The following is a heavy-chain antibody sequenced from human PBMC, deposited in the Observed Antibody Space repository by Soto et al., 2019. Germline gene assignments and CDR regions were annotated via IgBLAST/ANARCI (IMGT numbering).Heavy chain of an antibody. CDR1: GGKIVSFG. V-gene: IGHV4-59*01. CDR3: ARDFRTIVGVGYYYYMDV. Sequence: YTVLGGKIVSFGWSWILKNPGKGLEWIGYIYYSGSTNYNPSLKSRVTISVDTSKNQFSLKLSSVTAADTAVYYCARDFRTIVGVGYYYYMDVWGKGTTVTVSS. CDR2: IYYSGST. D-gene: IGHD3-3*01. J-gene: IGHJ6*03.